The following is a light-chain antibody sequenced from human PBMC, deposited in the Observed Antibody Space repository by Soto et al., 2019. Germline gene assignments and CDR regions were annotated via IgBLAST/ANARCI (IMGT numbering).Light chain of an antibody. J-gene: IGKJ5*01. V-gene: IGKV3-11*01. Sequence: EIVLTQSPAILSLSPGERATLSYRASQSVSSYLAWYQQKPGQAPRLLIYDASNRATGIPARFSGSGSGTDFTLTISSLEPEDFAVYYCQQRSNWTPITFGQGTRLEIK. CDR3: QQRSNWTPIT. CDR2: DAS. CDR1: QSVSSY.